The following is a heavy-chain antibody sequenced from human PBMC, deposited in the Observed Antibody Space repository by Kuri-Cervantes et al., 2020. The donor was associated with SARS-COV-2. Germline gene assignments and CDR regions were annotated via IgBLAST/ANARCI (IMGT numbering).Heavy chain of an antibody. V-gene: IGHV3-15*07. CDR3: ARWGRWQQLVEGYFDY. J-gene: IGHJ4*02. CDR1: GFTFSNAW. Sequence: GGSLRLSCAASGFTFSNAWMNWVRQAPGKGLEWVGRIKSKTDGGTTDYAAPVKGRFTISRDDSKNTLYLQMNSLRAEDTAVYYCARWGRWQQLVEGYFDYWGQGTLVTVSS. CDR2: IKSKTDGGTT. D-gene: IGHD6-13*01.